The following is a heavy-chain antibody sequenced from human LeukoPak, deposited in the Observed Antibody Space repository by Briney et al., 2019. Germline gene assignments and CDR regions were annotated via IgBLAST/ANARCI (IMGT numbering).Heavy chain of an antibody. D-gene: IGHD4-17*01. CDR2: IYTGVST. Sequence: GGSLRLSCAVSGFTVSSNYMSWVRQAPGKGLEWVSVIYTGVSTYYADSVKGRFTISRDNSKNTLYLQMNSLRAEDTAVYYCARTVGYGDYHWFDPWGQGTLVTVSS. CDR3: ARTVGYGDYHWFDP. CDR1: GFTVSSNY. V-gene: IGHV3-53*01. J-gene: IGHJ5*02.